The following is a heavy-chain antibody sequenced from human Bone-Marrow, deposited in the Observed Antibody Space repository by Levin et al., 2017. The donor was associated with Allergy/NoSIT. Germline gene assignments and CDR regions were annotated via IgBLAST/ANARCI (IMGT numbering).Heavy chain of an antibody. Sequence: GASVKVSCKASGGTFSSYAISWVRQAPGQGLEWMGGIIPIFGTANYAQKFQGRVTITADKSTSTAYMELSSLRSEDTAVYYCAGDYYYYYGMDVWGQGTTVTVSS. CDR1: GGTFSSYA. CDR3: AGDYYYYYGMDV. J-gene: IGHJ6*02. V-gene: IGHV1-69*06. CDR2: IIPIFGTA.